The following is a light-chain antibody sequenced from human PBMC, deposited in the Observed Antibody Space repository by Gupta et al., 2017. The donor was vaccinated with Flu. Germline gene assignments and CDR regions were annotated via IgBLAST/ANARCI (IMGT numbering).Light chain of an antibody. Sequence: QSVLPQPPSASGNPGQRVTISCSGSSSNIGRNTVTWYQQLPGTAPKLLIYSNKQRPSGVPDRFSGSKSGTSASLAISGLQSEDEADYYCAAWDDSLNGLNWVFGGGTKLTVL. CDR3: AAWDDSLNGLNWV. V-gene: IGLV1-44*01. J-gene: IGLJ3*02. CDR1: SSNIGRNT. CDR2: SNK.